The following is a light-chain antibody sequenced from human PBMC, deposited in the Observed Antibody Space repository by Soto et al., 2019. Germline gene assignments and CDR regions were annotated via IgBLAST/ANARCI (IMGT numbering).Light chain of an antibody. Sequence: EVVLTQSPGTLSLSPGERATLSCRASQTVRNNYLAWYQQKPGQAPRLLIYDASSRATGIPDRFSGSGSETDFSLTISSLEPEDFAVYYCQQRSNWPLTFGGGTKVDIK. CDR2: DAS. CDR1: QTVRNNY. J-gene: IGKJ4*01. V-gene: IGKV3D-20*02. CDR3: QQRSNWPLT.